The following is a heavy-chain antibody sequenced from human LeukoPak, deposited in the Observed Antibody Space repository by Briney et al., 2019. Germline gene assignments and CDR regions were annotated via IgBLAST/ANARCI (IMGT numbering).Heavy chain of an antibody. CDR1: GFTFSDYY. CDR2: ISSSGSTI. Sequence: PGGSLRLSCAASGFTFSDYYMSWIRQAPGKGLEWVSYISSSGSTIYYADSVKGRFTISRDNAKNSLYLQMNSLRAEDTAVYYCARVKRYDSSGYYFDYWGQGTLVTVSS. J-gene: IGHJ4*02. D-gene: IGHD3-22*01. V-gene: IGHV3-11*01. CDR3: ARVKRYDSSGYYFDY.